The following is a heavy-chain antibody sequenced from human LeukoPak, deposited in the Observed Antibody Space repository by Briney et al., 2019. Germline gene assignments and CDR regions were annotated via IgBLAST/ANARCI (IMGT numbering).Heavy chain of an antibody. V-gene: IGHV4-61*02. CDR3: ARAYDFWSGPLGY. J-gene: IGHJ4*02. Sequence: SETLSLTCTVSGGSISSGSYYWSWIRQPAGKGLEWIGRIYTSGSTNYNPSLKSRVTISVDASKNQFSLKLSSVTAADTAVYYCARAYDFWSGPLGYWGQGTLVTVSS. D-gene: IGHD3-3*01. CDR2: IYTSGST. CDR1: GGSISSGSYY.